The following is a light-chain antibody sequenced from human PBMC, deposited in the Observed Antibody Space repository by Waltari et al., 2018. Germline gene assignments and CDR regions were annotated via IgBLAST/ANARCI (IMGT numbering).Light chain of an antibody. CDR3: QQTYSSLMYT. CDR2: AAS. Sequence: DIQMTQPPSSLSASVGDRVTITCRANQSITSYLNWYQQKPGKAPKVLIYAASSLQSGVPSRFSGSGSGTDFTLTISSLQPEDFATYYCQQTYSSLMYTFGQGTKLEIK. V-gene: IGKV1-39*01. CDR1: QSITSY. J-gene: IGKJ2*01.